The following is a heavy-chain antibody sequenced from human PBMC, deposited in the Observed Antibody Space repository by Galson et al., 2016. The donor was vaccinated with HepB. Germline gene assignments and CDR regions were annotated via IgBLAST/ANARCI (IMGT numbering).Heavy chain of an antibody. V-gene: IGHV4-61*01. CDR1: GGSISYSNYY. CDR3: VRGVGFDY. J-gene: IGHJ4*02. CDR2: IYHSGST. Sequence: ETLSLTCTVSGGSISYSNYYWSWIRQPPGKGLEWIGYIYHSGSTVYKPSLKSRVTMSVDTSKNQVSLRLSSVTAADTAVYYCVRGVGFDYWGQGTLVTVSS.